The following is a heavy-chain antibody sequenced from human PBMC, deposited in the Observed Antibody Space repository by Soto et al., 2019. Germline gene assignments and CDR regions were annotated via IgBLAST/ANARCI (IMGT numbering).Heavy chain of an antibody. J-gene: IGHJ5*02. V-gene: IGHV4-34*01. CDR1: GGSFSGYY. CDR3: ASGIRGIGAAGAVAWFDP. CDR2: INHIGRT. Sequence: QVQLQQWGAGLLKPSETLSLTCGVYGGSFSGYYWSWIRQPPGKGLEWLGEINHIGRTTYNSALKSRVTMSIGTSKKQFSLKLTSVTAADTAVYYCASGIRGIGAAGAVAWFDPWGQGTLVTVSS. D-gene: IGHD6-13*01.